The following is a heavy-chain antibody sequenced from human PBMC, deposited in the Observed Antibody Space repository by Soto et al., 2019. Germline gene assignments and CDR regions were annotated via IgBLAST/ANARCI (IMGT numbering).Heavy chain of an antibody. Sequence: EVQLLESGGGLVQPGGSLRLSCAASGFTFNNYAMSWVRQAPGKGLEWVSSISGGGGNTYYADSAKGRFTISRDNSKNTVFLQMSSLRGEDMAVYYCAKSGDTSGYYHWYFDLWGRGTLVTVSS. CDR2: ISGGGGNT. CDR1: GFTFNNYA. D-gene: IGHD3-22*01. J-gene: IGHJ2*01. CDR3: AKSGDTSGYYHWYFDL. V-gene: IGHV3-23*01.